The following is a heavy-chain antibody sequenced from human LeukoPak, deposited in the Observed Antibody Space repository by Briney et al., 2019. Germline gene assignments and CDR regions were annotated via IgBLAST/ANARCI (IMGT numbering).Heavy chain of an antibody. CDR3: ARASQRGGSCLDY. CDR2: ISYDGSNK. Sequence: GRSLRLSCAASGFTFSSYAMHWVRQAPGKGLEWVAVISYDGSNKYYADSVKGRFTISRDNSKNTLYLQMNSLRAEDTAVYYCARASQRGGSCLDYWGQGTLVTVSS. J-gene: IGHJ4*02. D-gene: IGHD2-15*01. CDR1: GFTFSSYA. V-gene: IGHV3-30-3*01.